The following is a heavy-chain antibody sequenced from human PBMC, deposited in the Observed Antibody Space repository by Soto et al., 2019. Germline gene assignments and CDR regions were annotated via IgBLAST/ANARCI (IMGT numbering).Heavy chain of an antibody. D-gene: IGHD3-10*01. Sequence: GGSLRLSCAAAGVTVSSNYMRWVRQDPGKGLEWVSVIYSGGSTYYADSVKGRFTISRDNAKNSLYLQMNSLRDEDTAVYYCARGLWFGEHYGMDVWGQGTTVTVSS. CDR2: IYSGGST. CDR1: GVTVSSNY. J-gene: IGHJ6*02. V-gene: IGHV3-66*01. CDR3: ARGLWFGEHYGMDV.